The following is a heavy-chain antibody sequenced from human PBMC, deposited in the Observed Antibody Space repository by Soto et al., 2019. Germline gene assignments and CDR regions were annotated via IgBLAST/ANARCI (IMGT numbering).Heavy chain of an antibody. CDR1: GFTFSSYG. D-gene: IGHD2-15*01. Sequence: QVQLVESGGGVVQPGRSLRLSCAASGFTFSSYGMHWVRQAPGKGLEWVAVISYDGSNKYYADSVKGRFTISRDNSKNKLYLQMNSLRAEDTAVYYCAKHGYCSGGSCHELLDDYRGQGTLVTVSS. J-gene: IGHJ4*02. CDR3: AKHGYCSGGSCHELLDDY. CDR2: ISYDGSNK. V-gene: IGHV3-30*18.